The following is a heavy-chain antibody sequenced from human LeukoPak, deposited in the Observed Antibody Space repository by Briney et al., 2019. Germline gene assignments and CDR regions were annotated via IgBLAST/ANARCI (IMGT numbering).Heavy chain of an antibody. V-gene: IGHV1-2*02. Sequence: ASVKLSCNASGYTFIDHYVHWVRQAPGQGLDWMGLLSPNNGGTKYAQNFQNRVTMTRDTSISTASMALSSLTSDDAAVYYCARALQVGATHYFDYWGQGTLVTVSS. CDR2: LSPNNGGT. J-gene: IGHJ4*02. CDR1: GYTFIDHY. D-gene: IGHD1-26*01. CDR3: ARALQVGATHYFDY.